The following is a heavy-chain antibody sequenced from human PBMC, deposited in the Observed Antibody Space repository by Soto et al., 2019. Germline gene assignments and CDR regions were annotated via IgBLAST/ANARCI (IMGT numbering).Heavy chain of an antibody. J-gene: IGHJ1*01. Sequence: SVKVSCKASGFTFTSSAMQWVRQARGQRLEWIGWIVVGSGNTNYAQKFQERVTITRDMSTSTAYMELSSLRSEDTAVYYCAAITDIAVVSAGNNVYFQHWGQGTLVTVSS. V-gene: IGHV1-58*02. CDR3: AAITDIAVVSAGNNVYFQH. D-gene: IGHD2-2*01. CDR2: IVVGSGNT. CDR1: GFTFTSSA.